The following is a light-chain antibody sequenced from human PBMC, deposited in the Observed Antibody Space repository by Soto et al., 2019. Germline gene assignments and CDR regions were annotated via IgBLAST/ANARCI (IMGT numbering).Light chain of an antibody. J-gene: IGKJ1*01. Sequence: EIVMTQSPATLSFXPXXXXTXXXMASQSVSSNLAWYQQKPGQAPRLLIYGASTRATGIPARFSGSGSGTEFTLTISSLQSEDFAVYYCQQYNNWPRTFGQRTKVDI. CDR3: QQYNNWPRT. CDR1: QSVSSN. CDR2: GAS. V-gene: IGKV3-15*01.